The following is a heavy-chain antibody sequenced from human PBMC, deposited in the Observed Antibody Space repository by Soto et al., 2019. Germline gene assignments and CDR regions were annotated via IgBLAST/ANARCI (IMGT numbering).Heavy chain of an antibody. J-gene: IGHJ4*02. CDR2: INHSGST. D-gene: IGHD3-16*02. Sequence: TSETLSLTCAVYGGSFSGYYWSWIRQPPGKGLEWIGEINHSGSTNYNPSLKSRVTISVDTSKNQFSLKLSSVTAADTAVYYCARGVIYYVWGSYHLDYWGQGTLVTVSS. CDR1: GGSFSGYY. V-gene: IGHV4-34*01. CDR3: ARGVIYYVWGSYHLDY.